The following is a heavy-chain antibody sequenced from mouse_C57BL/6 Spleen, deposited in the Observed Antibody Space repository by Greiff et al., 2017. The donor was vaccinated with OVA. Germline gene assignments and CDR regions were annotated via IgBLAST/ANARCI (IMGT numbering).Heavy chain of an antibody. CDR3: ARHEGNYGSSYAWFAY. CDR2: IWSDGST. Sequence: VQLQESGPGLVAPSQSLSITCTVSGFSLTSYGVHWVRQPPGQGLEWLVVIWSDGSTTYNSALNSRLSISKDNSKSQVFLKMNSLQTDDTAMYYGARHEGNYGSSYAWFAYWGQGTLVTVSA. CDR1: GFSLTSYG. J-gene: IGHJ3*01. V-gene: IGHV2-6-1*01. D-gene: IGHD1-1*01.